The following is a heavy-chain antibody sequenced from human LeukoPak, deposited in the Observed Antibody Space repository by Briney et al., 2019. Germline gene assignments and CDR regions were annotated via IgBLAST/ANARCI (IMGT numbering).Heavy chain of an antibody. J-gene: IGHJ6*02. CDR2: IYSGGST. Sequence: GGSLRLSCAVPGFIVSSNYMSWVRQAPGKGLEWVSVIYSGGSTYYADSVKGRFIISRDNSKNTLYLQMNSLRAEDTAVYYCVPRSRGMDVWGQGTTVIVSS. CDR3: VPRSRGMDV. V-gene: IGHV3-53*01. CDR1: GFIVSSNY. D-gene: IGHD3-10*01.